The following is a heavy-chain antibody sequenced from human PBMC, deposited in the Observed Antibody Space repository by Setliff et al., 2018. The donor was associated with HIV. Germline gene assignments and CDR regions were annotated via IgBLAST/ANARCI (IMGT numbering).Heavy chain of an antibody. CDR2: IYKGGST. V-gene: IGHV4-28*01. CDR1: GYSISSSYW. D-gene: IGHD3-10*01. Sequence: SETLSLTCVVSGYSISSSYWWGWIRQLPGKGLEWIGWIGYIYKGGSTYYNPSLKSRVTMSEDTPKNQFSLKLRSVTAVDTAVYYCARSALWFGEADWYFDLWGRGTLVTVSS. CDR3: ARSALWFGEADWYFDL. J-gene: IGHJ2*01.